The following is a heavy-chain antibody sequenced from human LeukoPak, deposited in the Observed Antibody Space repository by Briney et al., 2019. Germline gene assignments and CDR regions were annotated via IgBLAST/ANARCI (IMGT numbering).Heavy chain of an antibody. Sequence: GRSLRLSCAASGFTFSTFGIHWIRQAPGKGLEWVAAISPDGNSEYYADSVKGRFTISRDNSKNMIYLQMNSLRGEDSAVYYCAKVNNYDDYWGQGTLVTVSS. CDR1: GFTFSTFG. D-gene: IGHD1/OR15-1a*01. J-gene: IGHJ4*02. V-gene: IGHV3-30*18. CDR3: AKVNNYDDY. CDR2: ISPDGNSE.